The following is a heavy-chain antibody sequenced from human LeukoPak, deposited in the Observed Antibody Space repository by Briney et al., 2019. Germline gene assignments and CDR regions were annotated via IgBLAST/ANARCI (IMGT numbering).Heavy chain of an antibody. D-gene: IGHD3-22*01. CDR3: AAAAHDSSGYYQYDFDY. CDR2: IYHSGST. V-gene: IGHV4-38-2*02. CDR1: GYSISSGYY. J-gene: IGHJ4*02. Sequence: SETLSLTRTVSGYSISSGYYWGWIRQPPGKGLEWIGSIYHSGSTYYNPSLKSRVTISVDTSKNQFSLKLSSVTAADTAVYYCAAAAHDSSGYYQYDFDYWGQGTLVTVSS.